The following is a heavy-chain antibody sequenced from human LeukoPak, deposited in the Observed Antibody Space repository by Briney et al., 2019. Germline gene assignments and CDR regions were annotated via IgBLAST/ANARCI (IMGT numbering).Heavy chain of an antibody. D-gene: IGHD5/OR15-5a*01. J-gene: IGHJ4*02. V-gene: IGHV3-48*01. CDR1: GFNVKTYD. Sequence: GGSLRPSSAVSGFNVKTYDLHWVRQAPGEGPEWIAYFGISGTIYYADSVRGRFTISRDNAKNSLFLQMNSLRVDDTAIYYCAGFGVYPYWGQGTPVTVSS. CDR3: AGFGVYPY. CDR2: FGISGTI.